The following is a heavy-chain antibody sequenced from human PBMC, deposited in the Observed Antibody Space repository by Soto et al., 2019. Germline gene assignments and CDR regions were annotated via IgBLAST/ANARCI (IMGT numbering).Heavy chain of an antibody. D-gene: IGHD3-16*01. CDR3: ARGWGSKWYYFDS. CDR2: IFDNGDV. CDR1: GVSSTSFY. J-gene: IGHJ4*02. Sequence: ASETLSLTCTVSGVSSTSFYWSWIRQSPGKGLGWIGYIFDNGDVKYNPSLMSRLTMSIDMSKNEFSLRLKSVTAADTAMYYCARGWGSKWYYFDSWGEGTLVTVSS. V-gene: IGHV4-59*01.